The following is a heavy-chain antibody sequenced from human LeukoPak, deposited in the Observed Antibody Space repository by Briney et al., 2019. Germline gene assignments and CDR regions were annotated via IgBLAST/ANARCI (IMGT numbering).Heavy chain of an antibody. CDR1: GYTFTGYY. CDR3: ARSGSRATMVRGVIPNFDY. D-gene: IGHD3-10*01. Sequence: ASVKVSCKASGYTFTGYYMHRVRQAPGQGLEWMGRINTNSGGTNYAQKFQGRVTMTRDTSISTAYMELSRLRSDDTAVYYCARSGSRATMVRGVIPNFDYWGQGTLVTVSS. J-gene: IGHJ4*02. CDR2: INTNSGGT. V-gene: IGHV1-2*06.